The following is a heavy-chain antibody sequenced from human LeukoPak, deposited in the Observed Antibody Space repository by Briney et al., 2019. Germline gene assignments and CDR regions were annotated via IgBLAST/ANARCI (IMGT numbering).Heavy chain of an antibody. D-gene: IGHD6-19*01. Sequence: GRSLRLSCAASGFTFSSYAMHWVRQAPGMGLEWVAVISYDGSNKYYADSVKGRFTISRDNSKNTLYLQMNSLRAEDTAVYYCAREIAVAGIYYYYYMDVWGKGTTVTVSS. CDR1: GFTFSSYA. CDR3: AREIAVAGIYYYYYMDV. V-gene: IGHV3-30*01. CDR2: ISYDGSNK. J-gene: IGHJ6*03.